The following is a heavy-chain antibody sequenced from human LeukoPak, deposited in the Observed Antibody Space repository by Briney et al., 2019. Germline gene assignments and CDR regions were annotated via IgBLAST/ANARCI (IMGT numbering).Heavy chain of an antibody. CDR1: GFTFSSYG. J-gene: IGHJ4*02. V-gene: IGHV3-30*18. D-gene: IGHD3-16*02. Sequence: GRSLRLSCVASGFTFSSYGMHWVRQAPGKGLEWVAVISYHGSNKYYADSVKGRFTISRDNSKNTLYLEMSSLRAEDTAIYYCSKGGDLSLSFYDYWGQGTLVTVSS. CDR3: SKGGDLSLSFYDY. CDR2: ISYHGSNK.